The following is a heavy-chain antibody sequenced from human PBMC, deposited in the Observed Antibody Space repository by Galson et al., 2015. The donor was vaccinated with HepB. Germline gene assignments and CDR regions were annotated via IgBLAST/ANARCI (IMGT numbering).Heavy chain of an antibody. CDR2: IIPIFGTA. D-gene: IGHD3-10*01. J-gene: IGHJ6*02. CDR3: AAVLLWFGELSGEYYYYYGMDV. CDR1: GGTFSSYA. V-gene: IGHV1-69*13. Sequence: SVKVSCKASGGTFSSYAISWVRQAPGQGLEWMGGIIPIFGTANYAQKFQGRVTITADESTSTAYMELSSLRSEDTAVYYCAAVLLWFGELSGEYYYYYGMDVWGQGTTVTVSS.